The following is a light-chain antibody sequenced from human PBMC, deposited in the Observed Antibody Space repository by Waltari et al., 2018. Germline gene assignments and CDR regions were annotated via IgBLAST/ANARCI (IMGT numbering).Light chain of an antibody. J-gene: IGKJ4*01. CDR1: QGVGSK. Sequence: EVVMTQSPATLSVSPGERASLSCRASQGVGSKLAWYQQKPGQAPRLLIYDASTRATGIPARFSGTGFWTEFTLTISSLQSEDFALYYCQQYNNWPLTFGGGTKVEIK. CDR2: DAS. CDR3: QQYNNWPLT. V-gene: IGKV3-15*01.